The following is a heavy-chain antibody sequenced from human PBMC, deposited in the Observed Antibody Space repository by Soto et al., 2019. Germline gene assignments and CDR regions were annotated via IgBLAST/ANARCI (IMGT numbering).Heavy chain of an antibody. CDR1: GYTFSDFA. CDR2: ISPYTGET. D-gene: IGHD1-26*01. V-gene: IGHV1-18*04. CDR3: ARLGWELLSGRRYFDY. J-gene: IGHJ4*02. Sequence: QVLLVQSGSEVKKPGASMKVSCQTSGYTFSDFALTWVRQVPDKGLGWLGWISPYTGETNYAQRVHDRVALTTDTSTRTAYLELRSLTYDDTAVYYCARLGWELLSGRRYFDYWGQGTLVTVSS.